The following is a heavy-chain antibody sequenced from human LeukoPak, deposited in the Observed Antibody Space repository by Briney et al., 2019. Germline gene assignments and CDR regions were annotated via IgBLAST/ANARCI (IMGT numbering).Heavy chain of an antibody. V-gene: IGHV3-7*01. J-gene: IGHJ3*02. Sequence: GGSLRLSCAASGFTFSRYWMTWVRQAPGKGLEWVASIKQDGSEKYYVDSVKGRFTVSRDNAKNSVYVQMNRLRVEDTAIYYCARDADLGATISGAFDIWGQGRKVTASS. D-gene: IGHD5-24*01. CDR1: GFTFSRYW. CDR2: IKQDGSEK. CDR3: ARDADLGATISGAFDI.